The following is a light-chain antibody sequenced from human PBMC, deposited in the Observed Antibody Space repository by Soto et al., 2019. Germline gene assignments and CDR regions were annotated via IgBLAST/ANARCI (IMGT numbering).Light chain of an antibody. V-gene: IGLV1-44*01. CDR1: FSNIGDNA. Sequence: QSVLTQPPSLSATPGQRVNISCSGSFSNIGDNAVNWYQQLPGAAPKLLIYLNDQRPSGVPDRFSGSKSGTSAFLAISGLQSEDEADYYCAAWDDSLNALLGNGTKLT. CDR2: LND. CDR3: AAWDDSLNAL. J-gene: IGLJ1*01.